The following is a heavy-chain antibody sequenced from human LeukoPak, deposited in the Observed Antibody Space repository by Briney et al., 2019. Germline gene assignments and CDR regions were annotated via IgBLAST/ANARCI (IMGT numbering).Heavy chain of an antibody. V-gene: IGHV3-23*01. J-gene: IGHJ4*02. CDR2: ISGSGGST. Sequence: GGSLRLSCAASGFTFSSYAMSWVRQAPGKGLEWVSAISGSGGSTYYADSVKGRFTISRDNSKNTLYLQMNSLRAEDTAVYYCAKDVGFYCSSTSCSTFDYWGQGTLVTVSS. CDR1: GFTFSSYA. D-gene: IGHD2-2*01. CDR3: AKDVGFYCSSTSCSTFDY.